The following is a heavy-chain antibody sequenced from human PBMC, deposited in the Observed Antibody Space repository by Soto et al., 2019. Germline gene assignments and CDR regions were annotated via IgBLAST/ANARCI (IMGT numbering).Heavy chain of an antibody. CDR1: GGTFSSYA. Sequence: QVQLVQSGAEVKKPGSSVKVSCKASGGTFSSYAISWVQQAPGQGLEWMGGIIPIFGTANYAQKFQGRVTITADESTSTAYMELSSLRSEDTAVYYCARDERITIFGVVLTYGMDVWGQGTTVTVSS. CDR3: ARDERITIFGVVLTYGMDV. V-gene: IGHV1-69*01. D-gene: IGHD3-3*01. CDR2: IIPIFGTA. J-gene: IGHJ6*02.